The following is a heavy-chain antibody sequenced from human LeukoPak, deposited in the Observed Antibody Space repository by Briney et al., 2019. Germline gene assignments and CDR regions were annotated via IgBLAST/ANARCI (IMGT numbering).Heavy chain of an antibody. D-gene: IGHD1-26*01. V-gene: IGHV3-64*01. CDR1: GLTFSSYG. CDR3: ATRGSSGAFDI. J-gene: IGHJ3*02. CDR2: ISSNGSST. Sequence: PGGSLRLSCVASGLTFSSYGLHWVRQAPGKGLEYVSAISSNGSSTYYASSVKGRFTVSRDNSKNTLYLQMGSLRAEDMAVYYCATRGSSGAFDIWGQGTRVTVSS.